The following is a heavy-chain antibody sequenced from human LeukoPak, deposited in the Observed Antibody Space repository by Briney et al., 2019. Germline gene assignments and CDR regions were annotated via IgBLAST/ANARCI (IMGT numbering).Heavy chain of an antibody. D-gene: IGHD5-24*01. CDR3: ARDGSVEMATMGFDY. Sequence: GGSLRLSCAASGFTFSSYDMNWVRQAPGKGLEWVSYISSSGSTIYYADSVKGRFTISRDNAKNSLYLQMNSLRAEDTAVYYCARDGSVEMATMGFDYWGQGTLVTVSS. CDR1: GFTFSSYD. J-gene: IGHJ4*02. V-gene: IGHV3-48*03. CDR2: ISSSGSTI.